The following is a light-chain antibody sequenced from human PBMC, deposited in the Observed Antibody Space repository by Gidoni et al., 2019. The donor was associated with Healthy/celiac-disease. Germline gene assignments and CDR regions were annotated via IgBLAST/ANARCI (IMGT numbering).Light chain of an antibody. CDR2: DVS. Sequence: QSALTQPRSVSGSPGQSVTISCTGTSSDVGGYNYVSWYQQHPGKAPKLMIYDVSKRTSVVPDRFSGSKSGNTASLTISGLQAEDEADYYCCSYAGSYTVFGGGTKLTVL. V-gene: IGLV2-11*01. J-gene: IGLJ3*02. CDR3: CSYAGSYTV. CDR1: SSDVGGYNY.